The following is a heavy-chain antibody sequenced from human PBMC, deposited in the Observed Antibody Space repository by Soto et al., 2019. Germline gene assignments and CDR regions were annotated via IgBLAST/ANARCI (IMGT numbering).Heavy chain of an antibody. CDR1: GFMLSAYA. J-gene: IGHJ4*02. V-gene: IGHV3-23*01. Sequence: DVHLLESGGGLVQPGGSLRLSCAASGFMLSAYAMHWVRQAPGQGLEWVSSMSGTSADTYYADSVKGRFTVSRDSSKDTLYLPLNSLRAEDTALYFCAREDGGGPFDYWGQGTLVIVSS. CDR3: AREDGGGPFDY. D-gene: IGHD2-15*01. CDR2: MSGTSADT.